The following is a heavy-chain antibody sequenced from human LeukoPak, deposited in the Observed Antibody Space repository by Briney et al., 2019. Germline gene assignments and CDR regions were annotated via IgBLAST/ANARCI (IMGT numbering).Heavy chain of an antibody. D-gene: IGHD3-10*01. CDR1: GGSISSGDYY. CDR2: IYYSGST. V-gene: IGHV4-61*08. CDR3: ARLHYYYGSPYYFDY. J-gene: IGHJ4*02. Sequence: SETLSLTCSVSGGSISSGDYYWSWIRQPPGKGLEWIGYIYYSGSTNYNPSLKSRVTISVDTSKNQFSLKLSSVTAADTAVYYCARLHYYYGSPYYFDYWGQGTLVTVSS.